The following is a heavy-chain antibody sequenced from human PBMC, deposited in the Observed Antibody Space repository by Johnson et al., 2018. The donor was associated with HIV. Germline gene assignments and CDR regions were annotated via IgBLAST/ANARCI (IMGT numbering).Heavy chain of an antibody. J-gene: IGHJ3*02. CDR1: GFTFSSYG. Sequence: QVQLVESGGGVVQTGRSLRLSCAASGFTFSSYGMHWVRQAPGKGLEWVAVISYDGSEKYYVDSVKGRFTISRDNAKNSLYLQMNSLIAEDTAVYYCARDLLGMDDAFDIWGQGTMVTVSS. CDR2: ISYDGSEK. D-gene: IGHD7-27*01. V-gene: IGHV3-30*03. CDR3: ARDLLGMDDAFDI.